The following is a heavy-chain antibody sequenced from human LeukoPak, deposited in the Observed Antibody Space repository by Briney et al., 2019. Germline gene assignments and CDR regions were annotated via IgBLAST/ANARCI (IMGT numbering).Heavy chain of an antibody. V-gene: IGHV3-30*02. Sequence: GGSLRLSCAVSGFTFSSYGMHWVRQAPGKGLEWVAFIRYDGSNKYYADSVKGRFTISRDNSKNTLYLQMNSLRAEDTAVYYCAKGVLSWELGGDAFDIWGQGTMVTVSS. CDR1: GFTFSSYG. J-gene: IGHJ3*02. D-gene: IGHD1-26*01. CDR2: IRYDGSNK. CDR3: AKGVLSWELGGDAFDI.